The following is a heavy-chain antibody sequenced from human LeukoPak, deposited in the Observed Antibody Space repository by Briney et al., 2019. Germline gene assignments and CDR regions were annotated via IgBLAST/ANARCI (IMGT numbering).Heavy chain of an antibody. D-gene: IGHD2-21*01. Sequence: SETLSLTCTVSGGSISSYYWSWIRQPPGKGLECIGYIYYSGSTNYNPSLKSRVTLSVDTSKNQFSLKLSSVTAADTAVYYCARNLAGHFGGFYFDDWGQGALVTLSS. J-gene: IGHJ4*02. V-gene: IGHV4-59*12. CDR3: ARNLAGHFGGFYFDD. CDR1: GGSISSYY. CDR2: IYYSGST.